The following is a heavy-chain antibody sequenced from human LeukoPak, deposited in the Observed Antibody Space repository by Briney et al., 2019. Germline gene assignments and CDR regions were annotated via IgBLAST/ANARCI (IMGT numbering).Heavy chain of an antibody. Sequence: PAVSLRCTCGASGFTFSSYGMHRVPQAPGKGLEWLTDIWYDGSNKYYAASVRGRFTISRDNSKNTLYLQMNSLRAEDTAVYYCASNQDYGVYNSVGAFDIWGQGTMVTVSS. V-gene: IGHV3-33*01. CDR2: IWYDGSNK. J-gene: IGHJ3*02. D-gene: IGHD4-17*01. CDR3: ASNQDYGVYNSVGAFDI. CDR1: GFTFSSYG.